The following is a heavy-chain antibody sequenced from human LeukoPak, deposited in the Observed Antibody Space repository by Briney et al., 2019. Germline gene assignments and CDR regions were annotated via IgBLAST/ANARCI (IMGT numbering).Heavy chain of an antibody. V-gene: IGHV4-61*02. J-gene: IGHJ5*02. Sequence: SETLSLTCNVPGYSIRIGYFWSWIRQPAGKGLEWIGRMSSSGISTYSPSLKSRVTISIDTSRNQFSMNLNSVTAADTAVYYCAKGAGPPWFDPWGQGTLVTVSS. CDR1: GYSIRIGYF. D-gene: IGHD6-19*01. CDR3: AKGAGPPWFDP. CDR2: MSSSGIS.